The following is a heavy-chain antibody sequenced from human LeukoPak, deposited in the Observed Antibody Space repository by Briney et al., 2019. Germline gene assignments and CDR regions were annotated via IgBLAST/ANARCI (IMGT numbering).Heavy chain of an antibody. D-gene: IGHD3-22*01. CDR3: AGDSDYYDSSGPGY. CDR2: ISSVGSST. CDR1: GFTFSGDY. V-gene: IGHV3-11*04. J-gene: IGHJ4*02. Sequence: GGSLRLSCAASGFTFSGDYMSWIRQAPGKGLEWVSYISSVGSSTAYADSVKGRFTISRDNAKNSLYLQMNSLRAEDTAVYYCAGDSDYYDSSGPGYWGQGTLVTVSS.